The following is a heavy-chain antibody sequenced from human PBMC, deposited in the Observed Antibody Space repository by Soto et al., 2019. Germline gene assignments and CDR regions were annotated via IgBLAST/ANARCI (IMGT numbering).Heavy chain of an antibody. V-gene: IGHV3-33*01. CDR3: ARKGNYDTTARYYYYMDV. CDR1: GFTFSSYG. CDR2: IWYDGSNK. J-gene: IGHJ6*03. Sequence: GGSLRLSCAASGFTFSSYGRHWVRQAPGKGLEWVAVIWYDGSNKYYADSVKGRFTISRDNSKNTLYLQMNSLRAEDTAVYYCARKGNYDTTARYYYYMDVWGKGTTVTVSS. D-gene: IGHD3-9*01.